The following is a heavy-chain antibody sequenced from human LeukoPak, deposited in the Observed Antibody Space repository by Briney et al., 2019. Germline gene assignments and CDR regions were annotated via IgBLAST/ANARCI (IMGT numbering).Heavy chain of an antibody. CDR2: ISYDGRNR. V-gene: IGHV3-30*04. D-gene: IGHD3-10*01. J-gene: IGHJ4*02. CDR3: AKDESGGSGSSPFDH. CDR1: GFIFSGYA. Sequence: GGSLRLSCAASGFIFSGYAIHWVRQAPGKGLEWVTVISYDGRNRYYADSVKGRFTISRDNSKNTVSLQMNSLRVEDTAVYYCAKDESGGSGSSPFDHWGQGTLVTVSS.